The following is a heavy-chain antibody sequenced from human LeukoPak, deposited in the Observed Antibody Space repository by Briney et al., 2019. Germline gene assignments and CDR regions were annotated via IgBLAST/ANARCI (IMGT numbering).Heavy chain of an antibody. V-gene: IGHV4-59*01. CDR2: IYYSGST. Sequence: PSETLSLTCTVSGGSISSYYWSWIRQPPGKGLEWIGYIYYSGSTNYNPSLKSRVTISVDTSKNQFSLKLSSVTAADTAVYYCARDLGGNSVGMDVWGQGTTVTVSS. CDR1: GGSISSYY. CDR3: ARDLGGNSVGMDV. J-gene: IGHJ6*02. D-gene: IGHD4-23*01.